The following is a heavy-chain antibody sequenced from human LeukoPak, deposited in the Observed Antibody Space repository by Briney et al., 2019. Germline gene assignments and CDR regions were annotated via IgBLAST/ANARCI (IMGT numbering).Heavy chain of an antibody. CDR1: GYTFTSYY. Sequence: EASVKVSCKASGYTFTSYYMHWVRQAPGQGLEWMGIINPSGGSTSYAQKFQGRVTMTGDTSTSTVYMELSSLRSEDTAVYYCASSPYGSGQYRTYYFDYWGQGTLVTVSS. CDR2: INPSGGST. V-gene: IGHV1-46*01. CDR3: ASSPYGSGQYRTYYFDY. D-gene: IGHD3-10*01. J-gene: IGHJ4*02.